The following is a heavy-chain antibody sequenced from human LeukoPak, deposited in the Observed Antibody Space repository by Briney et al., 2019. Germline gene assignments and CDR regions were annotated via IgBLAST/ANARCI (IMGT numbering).Heavy chain of an antibody. J-gene: IGHJ4*02. Sequence: GGSLRLSCAASGFSFQDYTMHWVRQPPGKGLEWVSQISWSGGTTYYADSVKGRFTISRDNSRNSLYLQMNGLRTEDTALYYCAKERIGGSLDYWGQGTLLTVSS. CDR3: AKERIGGSLDY. CDR2: ISWSGGTT. CDR1: GFSFQDYT. V-gene: IGHV3-43*01. D-gene: IGHD3-10*01.